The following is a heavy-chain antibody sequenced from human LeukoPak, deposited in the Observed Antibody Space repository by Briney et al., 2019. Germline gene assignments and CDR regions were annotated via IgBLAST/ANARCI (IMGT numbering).Heavy chain of an antibody. V-gene: IGHV5-51*01. D-gene: IGHD2-15*01. CDR2: IYAGDSDI. Sequence: GESLKISCKGSGYSFTSYWIGWVRQMPGKGLEWMGIIYAGDSDIRYSPSFQGQVTISADKSISTAYLQWSSLKASDTAMYYCARPASIGTYYTDVWGKGTTVTVSS. J-gene: IGHJ6*03. CDR3: ARPASIGTYYTDV. CDR1: GYSFTSYW.